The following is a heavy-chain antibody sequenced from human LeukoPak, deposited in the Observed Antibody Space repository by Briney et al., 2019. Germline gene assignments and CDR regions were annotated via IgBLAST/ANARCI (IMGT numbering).Heavy chain of an antibody. CDR1: GFTFSSYA. V-gene: IGHV3-30-3*01. Sequence: GRSLRLSCAASGFTFSSYAMHWVRQDPGKGLEWVAVISYDGSNKYYADSVEGRFTISRDNSKNTLYLQMNSLRAEDTAVYYCARLGIPRTYYYYGMDVWGQGTTVTVSS. CDR3: ARLGIPRTYYYYGMDV. J-gene: IGHJ6*02. D-gene: IGHD7-27*01. CDR2: ISYDGSNK.